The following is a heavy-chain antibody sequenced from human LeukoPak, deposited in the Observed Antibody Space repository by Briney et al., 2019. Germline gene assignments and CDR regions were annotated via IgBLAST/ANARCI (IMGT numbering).Heavy chain of an antibody. J-gene: IGHJ2*01. D-gene: IGHD2-2*01. Sequence: SETLSLTCTVSGGSISSYYWSWIRQPPGKGLEWIGFIYYSGSTNYNPSLKSRVTISVDTSKNQFSLKLSSVTAADTAVYYCARDYKYCSSTSCYWYFDLWGRGTLVTVSS. CDR3: ARDYKYCSSTSCYWYFDL. CDR2: IYYSGST. CDR1: GGSISSYY. V-gene: IGHV4-59*01.